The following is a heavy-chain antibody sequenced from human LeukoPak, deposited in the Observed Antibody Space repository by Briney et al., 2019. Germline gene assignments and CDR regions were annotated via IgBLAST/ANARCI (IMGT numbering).Heavy chain of an antibody. Sequence: GGSLRLSCAASGFTFSSYGMHWVRQAPGKGLEWVAVISYDGSNKYYADSVKGRFTISRDNSKNTLYLQMNSLRAEDTAVYYCAQDPPPTTATRYFDSWGQGTLVSVSS. CDR2: ISYDGSNK. V-gene: IGHV3-30*18. D-gene: IGHD1-26*01. J-gene: IGHJ4*02. CDR3: AQDPPPTTATRYFDS. CDR1: GFTFSSYG.